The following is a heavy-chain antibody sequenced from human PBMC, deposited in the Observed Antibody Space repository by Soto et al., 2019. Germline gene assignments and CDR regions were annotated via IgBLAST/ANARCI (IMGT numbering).Heavy chain of an antibody. V-gene: IGHV4-34*01. CDR3: GRGLSGDSRFRYGMDV. J-gene: IGHJ6*02. Sequence: SETLSLTCAVYGGSFSGYYWSWIRQPPGKGLEWIGEINHSGTTNYNPSLRSRVTISLDTSKNQLSLKLSSVTAADTSFYYCGRGLSGDSRFRYGMDVWGQGTTVTVSS. CDR2: INHSGTT. D-gene: IGHD7-27*01. CDR1: GGSFSGYY.